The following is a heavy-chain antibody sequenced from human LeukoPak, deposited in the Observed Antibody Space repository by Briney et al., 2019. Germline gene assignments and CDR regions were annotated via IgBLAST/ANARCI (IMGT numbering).Heavy chain of an antibody. CDR2: ISYDGSNE. Sequence: PGGSLRLSCAASGFTFSSYVMHWVRQAPGKGLEWVAIISYDGSNEYYADSVKGRFTISRDNSKNTLYLQMNSLRAEDTAVYYCAKDRGMFLVGYLDYWGQGTLVTVSS. CDR1: GFTFSSYV. V-gene: IGHV3-30*04. CDR3: AKDRGMFLVGYLDY. J-gene: IGHJ4*02. D-gene: IGHD2-15*01.